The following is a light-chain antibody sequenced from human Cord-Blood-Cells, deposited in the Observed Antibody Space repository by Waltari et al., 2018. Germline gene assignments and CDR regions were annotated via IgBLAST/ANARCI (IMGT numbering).Light chain of an antibody. Sequence: EIVMPQSPATLSVSPGERATLSCRASQSVSSNLAWYQQEPGQAPRLLIYGASTRATGIPARFSGSGSGTEFTLTISSLQSEDFAVYYCQQYNNWPPGTFGQGTKVEIK. CDR1: QSVSSN. CDR2: GAS. J-gene: IGKJ1*01. V-gene: IGKV3-15*01. CDR3: QQYNNWPPGT.